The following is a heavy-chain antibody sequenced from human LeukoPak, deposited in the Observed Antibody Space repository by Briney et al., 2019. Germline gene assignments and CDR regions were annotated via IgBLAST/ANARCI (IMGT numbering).Heavy chain of an antibody. D-gene: IGHD2-2*01. CDR3: SRGVPQPAAMWYYFDY. CDR1: GGSISSGSYY. CDR2: IYTSGST. J-gene: IGHJ4*02. Sequence: SETLSLTCTVSGGSISSGSYYWSWIRQPAGKGLEWIGRIYTSGSTNYNPSLKSRVTISVDTSKNQFSLKLSSVTAADTAVYYCSRGVPQPAAMWYYFDYWGQGTLVTVSS. V-gene: IGHV4-61*02.